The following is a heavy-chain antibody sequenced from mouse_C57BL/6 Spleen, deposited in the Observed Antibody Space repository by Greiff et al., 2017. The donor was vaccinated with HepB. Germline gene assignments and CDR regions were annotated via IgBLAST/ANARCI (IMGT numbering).Heavy chain of an antibody. CDR2: IDPSDSYT. Sequence: VQLQQSGAELVKPGASVKLSCKASGYTFTSYWMQWVKQRPGQGLEWIGEIDPSDSYTNYNQKCKGKATLTVDTSSSTAYMQLSSLTSEDSAVYYCARERWFDYWGQGTTLTVSS. D-gene: IGHD1-1*02. CDR1: GYTFTSYW. J-gene: IGHJ2*01. CDR3: ARERWFDY. V-gene: IGHV1-50*01.